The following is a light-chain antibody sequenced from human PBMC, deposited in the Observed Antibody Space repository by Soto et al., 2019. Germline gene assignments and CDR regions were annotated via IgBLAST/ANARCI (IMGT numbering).Light chain of an antibody. CDR1: SSDVGTFNL. CDR2: EGT. J-gene: IGLJ1*01. Sequence: QSALTQPASVSGFLGQSITMSCTGSSSDVGTFNLVSWFQQHPGKAPKLLIFEGTKRPSGVSDRFSGSKSGNTASLTISGLQAEDEADYHCCSYAGTRTSWVFGIGTKLTVL. CDR3: CSYAGTRTSWV. V-gene: IGLV2-23*01.